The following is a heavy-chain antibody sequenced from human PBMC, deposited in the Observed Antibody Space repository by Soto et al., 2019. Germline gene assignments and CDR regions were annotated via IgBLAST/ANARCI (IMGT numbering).Heavy chain of an antibody. D-gene: IGHD2-15*01. J-gene: IGHJ4*02. V-gene: IGHV4-30-4*01. CDR2: IYNRGST. Sequence: SETLSLTSTFSGGSISSGDYYWIWIRQPPGKGMEGIGYIYNRGSTYNNPSLKSRVTISVDTSKNQFSLKLSSVTAADTAVYFCARYCSGGSCYEGRSSLFDYWGQGTLVTVSS. CDR1: GGSISSGDYY. CDR3: ARYCSGGSCYEGRSSLFDY.